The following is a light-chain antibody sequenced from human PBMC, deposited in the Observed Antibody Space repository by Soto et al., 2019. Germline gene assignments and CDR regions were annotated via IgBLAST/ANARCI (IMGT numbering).Light chain of an antibody. Sequence: EIVMTQSPATLSVSPGESATLSCRASQYICSNLPWYQQKPGQAPRLLIYGASTRATGLPARFSGSGSGTEFTLTISSLQSEDFAVYYCEQYNNWPITFGQGTRLEIK. V-gene: IGKV3-15*01. CDR1: QYICSN. CDR2: GAS. CDR3: EQYNNWPIT. J-gene: IGKJ5*01.